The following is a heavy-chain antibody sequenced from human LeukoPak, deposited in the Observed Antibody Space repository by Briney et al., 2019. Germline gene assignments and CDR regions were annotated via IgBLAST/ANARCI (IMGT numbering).Heavy chain of an antibody. CDR3: AKDSGGCTVAEYFQH. V-gene: IGHV3-30*02. CDR2: IRYDGSNK. CDR1: GFTFSNYG. Sequence: GGSLRLSCAASGFTFSNYGMHWVRPAPGKGLEGVAFIRYDGSNKYYADSVKGRFTISRDNSKSTLYLQMSSVRAENTAVYYCAKDSGGCTVAEYFQHWGQGNLVTVSS. J-gene: IGHJ1*01. D-gene: IGHD6-25*01.